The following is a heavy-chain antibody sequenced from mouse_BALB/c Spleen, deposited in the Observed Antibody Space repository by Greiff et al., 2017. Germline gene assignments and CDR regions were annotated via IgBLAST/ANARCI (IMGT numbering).Heavy chain of an antibody. V-gene: IGHV3-2*02. D-gene: IGHD1-1*01. CDR3: ARRAVPWYFDV. J-gene: IGHJ1*01. CDR2: ISYSGST. Sequence: EVKLLESGPGLVKPSQSLSLTCTVTGYSITSDYAWNWIRQFPGNKLEWMGYISYSGSTSYNPSLKSRISITRDTSKNQFFLQLNSVTTEDTATYYCARRAVPWYFDVWGAGTTVTVSS. CDR1: GYSITSDYA.